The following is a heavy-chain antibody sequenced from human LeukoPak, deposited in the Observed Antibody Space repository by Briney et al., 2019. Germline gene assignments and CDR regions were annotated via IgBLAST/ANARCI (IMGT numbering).Heavy chain of an antibody. CDR1: GYTFTGYY. J-gene: IGHJ4*02. CDR2: MNPNSGNT. CDR3: ARLGSWEPPDY. D-gene: IGHD1-26*01. Sequence: ASVKVSCKASGYTFTGYYMHWVRQAPGQGLEWMGWMNPNSGNTGYAQKFQGRVTMTRNTSISTAYMELSSLRSEDTAVYYCARLGSWEPPDYWGQGTLVTVSS. V-gene: IGHV1-8*02.